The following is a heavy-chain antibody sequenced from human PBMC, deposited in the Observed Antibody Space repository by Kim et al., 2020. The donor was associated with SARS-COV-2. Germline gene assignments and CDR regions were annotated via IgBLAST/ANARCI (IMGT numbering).Heavy chain of an antibody. CDR1: GFTFSSYG. V-gene: IGHV3-33*01. Sequence: GGSLRLSCAASGFTFSSYGMHWVRQAPGKGLEWVAVIWYDGSNKYYADSVKGRFTISRDNSKNTLYLQMNSLRAEDTAVYYCARAANTEYGDFDYWGQGTLVTVSS. J-gene: IGHJ4*02. D-gene: IGHD4-17*01. CDR3: ARAANTEYGDFDY. CDR2: IWYDGSNK.